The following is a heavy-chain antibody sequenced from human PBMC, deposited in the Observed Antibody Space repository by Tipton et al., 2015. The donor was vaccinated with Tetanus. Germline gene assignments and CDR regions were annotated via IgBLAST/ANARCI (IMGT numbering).Heavy chain of an antibody. CDR1: GGSISSSSYY. Sequence: GLVKPSETLSVICTVSGGSISSSSYYWGWIRQPPGKGLEWIGSIRYSGNTYYNPSLKSRFTISVDPSKNHFSLKLNSVTAADTAIYYCARHGYDGAYYFDSWGQGTLVTVSS. D-gene: IGHD5-12*01. CDR3: ARHGYDGAYYFDS. J-gene: IGHJ4*02. V-gene: IGHV4-39*01. CDR2: IRYSGNT.